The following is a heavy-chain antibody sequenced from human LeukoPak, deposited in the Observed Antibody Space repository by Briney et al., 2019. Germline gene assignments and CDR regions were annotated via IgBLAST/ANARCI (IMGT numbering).Heavy chain of an antibody. J-gene: IGHJ4*02. Sequence: GGSLRLSCAASGFTFSSYWITWVRQAPGKGLEWVANINQDGSEKCYVDSVKGRFTISRDNSKNTLYLQMNSLRAEDTAVYYCAKTGYCSSASCGGFDYWGQGTLVTVSS. D-gene: IGHD2-2*01. V-gene: IGHV3-7*03. CDR1: GFTFSSYW. CDR3: AKTGYCSSASCGGFDY. CDR2: INQDGSEK.